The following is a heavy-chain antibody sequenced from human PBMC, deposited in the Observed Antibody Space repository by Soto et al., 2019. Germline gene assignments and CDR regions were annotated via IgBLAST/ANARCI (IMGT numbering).Heavy chain of an antibody. CDR2: IKFDGSRT. CDR1: GFTFSDYW. Sequence: EAQLVQSGGGLVQPGGSMRLSCAASGFTFSDYWMHWVRQTPGKGLVWVSSIKFDGSRTYYADSVKGRFSISRDNAKNTLYLQMNSLSAEDTALYYCARDEGDAMVRGYDNWGQGTPVTVSS. V-gene: IGHV3-74*01. J-gene: IGHJ4*02. CDR3: ARDEGDAMVRGYDN. D-gene: IGHD3-10*01.